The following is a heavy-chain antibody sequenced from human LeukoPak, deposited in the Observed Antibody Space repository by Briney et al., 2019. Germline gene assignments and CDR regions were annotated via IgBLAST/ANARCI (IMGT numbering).Heavy chain of an antibody. CDR3: AREGGSYCFDY. D-gene: IGHD1-26*01. V-gene: IGHV4-59*01. CDR1: GGSISSYY. Sequence: PSETLSLTCTVSGGSISSYYWSWIRQPPGKGLGWIGYIYYSGSTNYNPSLKSRVTISVDTSKNQFSLKLSSVTAADTAVYYCAREGGSYCFDYWGQGTLVTVSS. CDR2: IYYSGST. J-gene: IGHJ4*02.